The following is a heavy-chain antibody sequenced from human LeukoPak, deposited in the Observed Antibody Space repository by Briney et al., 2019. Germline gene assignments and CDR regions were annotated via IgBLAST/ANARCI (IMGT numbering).Heavy chain of an antibody. CDR1: GFAFSRSG. V-gene: IGHV3-33*01. CDR3: ARDPKYSNSWFFDY. CDR2: VWYDGCNK. J-gene: IGHJ4*02. Sequence: PGGSLRLSCAASGFAFSRSGMHWVRQAPGKGLEWVAVVWYDGCNKHYADSVKGRFTISRDNSNNTLYLQMNSLRAEDTAVYYCARDPKYSNSWFFDYWGQGTLVTVSS. D-gene: IGHD6-13*01.